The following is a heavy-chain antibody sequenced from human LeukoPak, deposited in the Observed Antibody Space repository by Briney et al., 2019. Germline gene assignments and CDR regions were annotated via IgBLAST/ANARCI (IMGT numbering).Heavy chain of an antibody. CDR2: MNPINGNT. Sequence: ASVKVSCKASGFTFTSYDINWVRQATGQGLEWMGWMNPINGNTGYAQKFQGRVTMTRDTSISTAYMELRSLRSDDTAVYYCVRDGEGVAISVNYWFDPWGQGTLVTVSS. V-gene: IGHV1-8*01. CDR1: GFTFTSYD. J-gene: IGHJ5*02. D-gene: IGHD3-10*01. CDR3: VRDGEGVAISVNYWFDP.